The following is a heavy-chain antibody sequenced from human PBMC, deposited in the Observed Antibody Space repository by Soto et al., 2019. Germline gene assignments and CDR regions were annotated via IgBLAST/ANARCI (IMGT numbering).Heavy chain of an antibody. D-gene: IGHD2-21*02. CDR1: GYTFTSYA. J-gene: IGHJ4*02. V-gene: IGHV1-3*05. CDR2: INAGNGNT. Sequence: QVQLVQSGAEEKKPGASVKVSCKASGYTFTSYAMHWVRQAPGQRLEWMGWINAGNGNTKYPQKFQGRVTITRDTSASTAYMELSSLRSEDTAVYSCARSIVVVTALDYWGQGTLVTVSS. CDR3: ARSIVVVTALDY.